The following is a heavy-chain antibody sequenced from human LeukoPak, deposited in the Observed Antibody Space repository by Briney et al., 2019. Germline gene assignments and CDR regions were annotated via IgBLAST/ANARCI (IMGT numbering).Heavy chain of an antibody. CDR2: ISESGSGT. D-gene: IGHD5-18*01. V-gene: IGHV3-23*01. J-gene: IGHJ4*02. CDR1: GLTFSRYA. Sequence: GGSLRLSCAVSGLTFSRYAMSWVRQAPGKGLEWVSAISESGSGTYYADSVKGRFTISRDNSKDTLSLQMNSLKAEDTAVYYCAKDIAQGYTFGSIEQDYWGQGTLVTVSS. CDR3: AKDIAQGYTFGSIEQDY.